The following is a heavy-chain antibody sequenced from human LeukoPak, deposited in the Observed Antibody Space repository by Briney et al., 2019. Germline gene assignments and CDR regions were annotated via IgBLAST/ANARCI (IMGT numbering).Heavy chain of an antibody. V-gene: IGHV3-11*01. J-gene: IGHJ4*02. CDR3: ARGDTAMVDYFDY. CDR1: GFTFRVYY. CDR2: ISSSGSTI. Sequence: WGSLRLSFGASGFTFRVYYMSWVRQGPGKGLGWGSYISSSGSTIYYADSVKGRFTISRDNAKNSLYLQMNSLRAEDTAVYYCARGDTAMVDYFDYWGQGTLVTVSS. D-gene: IGHD5-18*01.